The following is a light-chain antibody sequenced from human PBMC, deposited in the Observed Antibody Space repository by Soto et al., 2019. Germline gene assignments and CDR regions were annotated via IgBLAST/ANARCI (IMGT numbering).Light chain of an antibody. Sequence: LTQPRSVYGSPGQSVTISCTGTSSDVGGYDFVSWYQQHPGKAPKLMIYDVTKRPSGVPVRFSGSKSGNTASLTISGLQAEDEADYYCCSYAGTPYVFGAGTKVTVL. V-gene: IGLV2-11*01. CDR1: SSDVGGYDF. CDR3: CSYAGTPYV. CDR2: DVT. J-gene: IGLJ1*01.